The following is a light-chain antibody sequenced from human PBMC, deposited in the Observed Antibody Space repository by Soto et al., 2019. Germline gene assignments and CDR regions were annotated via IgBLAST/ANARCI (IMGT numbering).Light chain of an antibody. CDR1: QGISSW. CDR2: GAS. V-gene: IGKV1-12*01. CDR3: QQTYTTPEIT. Sequence: IQMTQSPSSVSASVGDRVTITCRASQGISSWLAWYQLKPGKAPNLLMYGASYLKSGVPTRFSGSGSGTDFTLTISSLQPEDFAIYYCQQTYTTPEITFGQGTRLE. J-gene: IGKJ5*01.